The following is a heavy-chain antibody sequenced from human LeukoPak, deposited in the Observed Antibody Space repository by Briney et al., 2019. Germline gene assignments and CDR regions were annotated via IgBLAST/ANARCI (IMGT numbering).Heavy chain of an antibody. CDR1: GGSISTYY. V-gene: IGHV4-34*01. CDR2: INHSGST. J-gene: IGHJ4*02. D-gene: IGHD6-19*01. Sequence: PSETLSLTCTLSGGSISTYYWSWIRQPPGKGLEWIGEINHSGSTNYNPSLKSRVTISVDTSKNQFSLKLSSVTAADTAVYYCARGRRSSGWAPPNKRGPFDYWGQGTLVTVSS. CDR3: ARGRRSSGWAPPNKRGPFDY.